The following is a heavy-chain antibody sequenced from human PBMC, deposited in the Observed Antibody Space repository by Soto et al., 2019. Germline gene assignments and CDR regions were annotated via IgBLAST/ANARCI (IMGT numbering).Heavy chain of an antibody. CDR1: GFTFSSYA. J-gene: IGHJ6*02. CDR2: ISYDGNNK. Sequence: QVQLVESGGGVVQPGTSLRLSCAASGFTFSSYAMHWVRQAPGKGLEWVAVISYDGNNKYYSDSVKGRFTISRDNSKNPLYLQMNSLRAEDTAAYYCARDIVVVPGGYYYYYGMDVWGQGTTVTVSS. D-gene: IGHD2-2*01. CDR3: ARDIVVVPGGYYYYYGMDV. V-gene: IGHV3-30-3*01.